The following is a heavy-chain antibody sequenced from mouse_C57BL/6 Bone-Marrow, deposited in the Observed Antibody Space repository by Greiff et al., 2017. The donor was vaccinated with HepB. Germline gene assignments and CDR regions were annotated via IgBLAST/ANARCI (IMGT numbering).Heavy chain of an antibody. V-gene: IGHV1-82*01. CDR3: ANYYGSSYGFDY. CDR1: GYAFSSSW. J-gene: IGHJ2*01. Sequence: QVQLQQSGPELVKPGASVKISCKASGYAFSSSWMNWVKQRPGKGLEWIGRIYPGDGDTNYNGKFKGKATLTADKSSSTAYMQLSSLTSEDSAVYFCANYYGSSYGFDYWGQGTTLTVSS. D-gene: IGHD1-1*01. CDR2: IYPGDGDT.